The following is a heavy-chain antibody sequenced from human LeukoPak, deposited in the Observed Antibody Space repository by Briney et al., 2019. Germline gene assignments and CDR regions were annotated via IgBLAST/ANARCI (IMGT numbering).Heavy chain of an antibody. CDR3: ARGRLRMVRGVRNWFDP. Sequence: ASVKVSCKTSGYSENFYGITWVRQVAGQGLEWMGWISAQHGQTEYAPNSQDRVTMTTDTYTNTAYMELSSLRSEDTAVYYCARGRLRMVRGVRNWFDPWGQGTLVTVSS. CDR1: GYSENFYG. V-gene: IGHV1-18*01. CDR2: ISAQHGQT. D-gene: IGHD3-10*01. J-gene: IGHJ5*02.